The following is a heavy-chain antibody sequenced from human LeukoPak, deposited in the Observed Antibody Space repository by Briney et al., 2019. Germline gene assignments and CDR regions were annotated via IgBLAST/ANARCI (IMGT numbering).Heavy chain of an antibody. CDR3: ARERLTMIRGVTRDAFDI. D-gene: IGHD3-10*01. CDR2: INPSGGST. CDR1: GYTSTNYY. Sequence: ASVKVSCKASGYTSTNYYLHWVRQAPGQGLEWMGIINPSGGSTSYAQKFQGRVTMTSDTSTNTVYMELSSLRPEDTAVYYCARERLTMIRGVTRDAFDIWGQGTMVTVSS. V-gene: IGHV1-46*01. J-gene: IGHJ3*02.